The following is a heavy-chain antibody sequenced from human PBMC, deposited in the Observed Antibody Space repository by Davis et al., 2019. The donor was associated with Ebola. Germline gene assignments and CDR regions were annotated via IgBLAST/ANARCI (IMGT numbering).Heavy chain of an antibody. J-gene: IGHJ4*02. CDR1: GFNFTSDA. CDR2: VSGSGDST. D-gene: IGHD1-26*01. Sequence: GESLKISCAASGFNFTSDAMSWVRQAPGKGPEWVSIVSGSGDSTYYADSVKGRFTISRDNSKNTLYLQMNSLRVEDTAVYYCASRHVGYWGQGTLVTVSS. CDR3: ASRHVGY. V-gene: IGHV3-23*01.